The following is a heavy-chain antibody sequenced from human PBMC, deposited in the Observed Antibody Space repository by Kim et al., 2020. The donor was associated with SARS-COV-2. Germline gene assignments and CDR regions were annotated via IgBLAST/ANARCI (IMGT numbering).Heavy chain of an antibody. CDR3: AKMKGQKWTNYGMDV. V-gene: IGHV3-23*01. CDR1: GFNFGAFA. D-gene: IGHD1-26*01. CDR2: IIGRGDNT. Sequence: GGSLRLSCVASGFNFGAFAMSWVRQAPGKGLEWVSGIIGRGDNTYNADSVKGRFTISRDNSKNTLYLHLNSLRAEDTAIYYCAKMKGQKWTNYGMDVWGQETTVSVSS. J-gene: IGHJ6*02.